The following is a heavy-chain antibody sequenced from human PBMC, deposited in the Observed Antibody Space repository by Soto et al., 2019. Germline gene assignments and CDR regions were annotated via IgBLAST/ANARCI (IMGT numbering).Heavy chain of an antibody. V-gene: IGHV1-58*01. Sequence: QTQLVQSGPEVKKPGTSVKVSCKASGFTFPNSAVQWVRQARGQRLEWIGWIVLGSGNTDYAQKFQERVSLTRDMSTSTAYMELSSLTSDDTAVYYCATDVGWGQGTLVTVSS. CDR2: IVLGSGNT. J-gene: IGHJ4*02. D-gene: IGHD2-15*01. CDR1: GFTFPNSA. CDR3: ATDVG.